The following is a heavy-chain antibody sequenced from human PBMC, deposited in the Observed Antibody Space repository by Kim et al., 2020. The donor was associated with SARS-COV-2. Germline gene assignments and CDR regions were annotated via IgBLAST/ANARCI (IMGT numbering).Heavy chain of an antibody. CDR3: YCGGDCRTYFDY. J-gene: IGHJ4*02. CDR2: TYYRSKWYN. D-gene: IGHD2-21*01. CDR1: GDSVSSNSAA. Sequence: SQTLSLTCAISGDSVSSNSAAWNWIRQSPSRGLEWLGRTYYRSKWYNDYAVSVKSRITINPDTSKNQFSLQLNSVTPEDTAVYYPYCGGDCRTYFDYWGQGTLVTVSS. V-gene: IGHV6-1*01.